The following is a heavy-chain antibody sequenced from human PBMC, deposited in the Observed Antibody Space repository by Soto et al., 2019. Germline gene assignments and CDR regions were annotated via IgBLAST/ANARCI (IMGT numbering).Heavy chain of an antibody. CDR2: IIPIFGTA. CDR3: ARAMGYDWFYFDY. V-gene: IGHV1-69*06. D-gene: IGHD5-12*01. J-gene: IGHJ4*02. CDR1: GGTFSSYA. Sequence: SVKVSCKASGGTFSSYAISWVRQAPGQGLEWMGGIIPIFGTANYAQKCQGRVTITADKSTSTAYMELSSLRSEDTAVYYCARAMGYDWFYFDYWGQGTLVTVSS.